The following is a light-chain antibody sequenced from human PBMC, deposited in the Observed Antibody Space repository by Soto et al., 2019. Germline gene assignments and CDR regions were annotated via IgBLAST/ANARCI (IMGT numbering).Light chain of an antibody. CDR2: AAS. CDR3: QQSYSAST. J-gene: IGKJ2*01. V-gene: IGKV1-39*01. Sequence: DIQMTQSPSTLSASVGDRVTITCRASQSISSGLAWYQQKPGKAPKLLIYAASHLRSGVPSRFSGSASGTDFTLTISRLQPEDFATYYCQQSYSASTFGQGTRLEIK. CDR1: QSISSG.